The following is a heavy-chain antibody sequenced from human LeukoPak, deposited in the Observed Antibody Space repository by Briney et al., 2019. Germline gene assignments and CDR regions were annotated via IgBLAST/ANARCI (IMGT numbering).Heavy chain of an antibody. V-gene: IGHV5-51*01. CDR1: GYSFTSYW. CDR2: IYPGESDT. J-gene: IGHJ4*02. CDR3: AVVLRYFDWLLSSPPYYFDY. Sequence: GESLKISCKGSGYSFTSYWIGWVRQMPGKGLEWMGIIYPGESDTRYSPSFQGQVTISADKSISTAYLQWSSLKASDTAMYYCAVVLRYFDWLLSSPPYYFDYWGQGTLVTVSS. D-gene: IGHD3-9*01.